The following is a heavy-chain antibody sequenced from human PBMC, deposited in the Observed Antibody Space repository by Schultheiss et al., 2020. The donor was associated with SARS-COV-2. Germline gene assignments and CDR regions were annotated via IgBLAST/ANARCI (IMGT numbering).Heavy chain of an antibody. D-gene: IGHD4-23*01. CDR3: ARALDYGGNWWGDY. CDR1: GGSISSYY. Sequence: SQTLSLTCTVSGGSISSYYWSWIRQPPGKGLEWIGYIYYSGSTNYNPSLKSRVTISVDTSKNQFSLKLSSVTAADTAVYYCARALDYGGNWWGDYWGQGTLVTVSS. V-gene: IGHV4-59*12. J-gene: IGHJ4*02. CDR2: IYYSGST.